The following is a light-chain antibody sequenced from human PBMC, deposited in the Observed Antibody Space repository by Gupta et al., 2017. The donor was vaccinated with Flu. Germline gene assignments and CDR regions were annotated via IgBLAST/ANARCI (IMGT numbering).Light chain of an antibody. CDR1: QSISSRH. CDR2: GTS. CDR3: QHYNSSSRT. J-gene: IGKJ1*01. Sequence: EVVLTQSPGTLSLSPGERAALSCRASQSISSRHLLWYQQKPGQAPRLLIYGTSTRASGMPDRFSGSGSGTDFTLTISRLEPEDFAIYYCQHYNSSSRTFGHGTNLEVK. V-gene: IGKV3-20*01.